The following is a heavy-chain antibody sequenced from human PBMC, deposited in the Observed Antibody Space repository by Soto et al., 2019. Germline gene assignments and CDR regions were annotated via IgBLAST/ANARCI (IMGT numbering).Heavy chain of an antibody. CDR2: INPNSGNI. V-gene: IGHV1-8*01. Sequence: ASVKVSCKASGDTFTTYDINWVRQATGHGLEWMGWINPNSGNIGYAQRFQGRVTMTRDTAIRTAYMEVSSLRSDDTAVYYCARGRASGSYYLLDYWGQGTLVTAPQ. J-gene: IGHJ4*02. CDR1: GDTFTTYD. CDR3: ARGRASGSYYLLDY. D-gene: IGHD3-10*01.